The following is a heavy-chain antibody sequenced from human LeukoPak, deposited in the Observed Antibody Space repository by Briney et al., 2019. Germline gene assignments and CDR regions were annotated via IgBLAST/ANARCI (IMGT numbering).Heavy chain of an antibody. CDR2: IYYRGST. D-gene: IGHD3-10*01. J-gene: IGHJ4*02. V-gene: IGHV4-61*01. Sequence: SETLSLTCTVSGGSVSSGSYYWSWIRQPPGKGLAWIGYIYYRGSTSYNPSLKSRLIISIDTSKNQFSLKLNSVTAADTAVYYCARGGSIYGYYFDYWGQGTLVTVSS. CDR1: GGSVSSGSYY. CDR3: ARGGSIYGYYFDY.